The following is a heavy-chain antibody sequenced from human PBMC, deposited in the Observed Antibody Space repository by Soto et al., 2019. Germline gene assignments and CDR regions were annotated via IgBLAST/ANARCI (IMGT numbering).Heavy chain of an antibody. Sequence: QVQLQESGPGLVKPSETLSLTCTVSGGSVSSGSYYWSWIRQPPGKGLEWIGYIYYSGSTNYNPSLKSRVPISVATSKNQFSLKLSSVTAAGTAVYYCARDRVRTSVAEKYSSGWYYDYVMDFWGQGTTDTVSS. CDR1: GGSVSSGSYY. J-gene: IGHJ6*02. CDR2: IYYSGST. CDR3: ARDRVRTSVAEKYSSGWYYDYVMDF. V-gene: IGHV4-61*01. D-gene: IGHD6-25*01.